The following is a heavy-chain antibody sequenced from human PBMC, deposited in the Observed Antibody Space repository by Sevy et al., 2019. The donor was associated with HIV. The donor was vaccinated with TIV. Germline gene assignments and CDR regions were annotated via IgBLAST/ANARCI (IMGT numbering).Heavy chain of an antibody. V-gene: IGHV3-11*06. CDR2: MSSGTSYT. CDR1: GFTFSDYY. J-gene: IGHJ4*02. CDR3: AGDRRNYGGQYFDY. D-gene: IGHD1-7*01. Sequence: GGSLRLSCAASGFTFSDYYMSWIHQAPGKGLEWVSYMSSGTSYTNYADSVKGRFTISRDNAKNSLYLQMNSLRAEDTAVYYCAGDRRNYGGQYFDYWGQGTLVTVSS.